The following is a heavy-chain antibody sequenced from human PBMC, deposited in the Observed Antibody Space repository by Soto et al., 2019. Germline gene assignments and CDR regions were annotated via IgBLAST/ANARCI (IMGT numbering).Heavy chain of an antibody. Sequence: EMQLLESGGGLIQPGGSLRLSCAASGFSVSNNYMSWVRQAPAKGLEWVAIVFGDGNTYHADSVKGRFTVSRDNSKNTLDLQMNNLRDEDTAMYYCAMGDFDSWGQGTLVTVSS. D-gene: IGHD1-26*01. CDR3: AMGDFDS. CDR2: VFGDGNT. CDR1: GFSVSNNY. J-gene: IGHJ4*02. V-gene: IGHV3-53*01.